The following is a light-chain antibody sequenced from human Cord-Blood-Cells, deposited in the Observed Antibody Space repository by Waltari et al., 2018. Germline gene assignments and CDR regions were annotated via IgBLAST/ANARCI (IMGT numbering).Light chain of an antibody. V-gene: IGKV3-15*01. J-gene: IGKJ1*01. Sequence: EIVMTQYPATLSVSPGERATLSCRASQSVSRNLAWYQQKPGQAPRLLIYGASTRATGIPARFSGSGSGTEFTLTISSLQSEDFAVYYCQQYNNWPGTFGQGTKVEIK. CDR2: GAS. CDR3: QQYNNWPGT. CDR1: QSVSRN.